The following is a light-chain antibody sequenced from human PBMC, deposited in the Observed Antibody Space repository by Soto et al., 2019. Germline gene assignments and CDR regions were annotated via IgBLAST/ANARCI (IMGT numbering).Light chain of an antibody. CDR3: QQSYRTPQT. CDR1: QSISSY. CDR2: AAS. V-gene: IGKV1-39*01. J-gene: IGKJ1*01. Sequence: DIQMTQSPSSLSASVGDRVTITCRASQSISSYLNWYQQKPGKAPKLLIYAASSLQSVVPSRFSGSGSGTDFTLTISSLQPEDFATYYCQQSYRTPQTFGQGTKVEIK.